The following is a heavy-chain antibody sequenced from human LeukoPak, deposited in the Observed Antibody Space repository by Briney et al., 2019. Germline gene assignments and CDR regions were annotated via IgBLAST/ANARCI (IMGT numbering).Heavy chain of an antibody. J-gene: IGHJ4*02. CDR3: ARDSYYDSSENLIRGEVFDY. V-gene: IGHV3-48*03. Sequence: PGGSLRLSCAASGFTFSSYEMNWVRQAPGKGLEWVSYISSSGSTIYYADSVKGRFTISRDNAKNSLYLQMNSLRAEDTAVYYCARDSYYDSSENLIRGEVFDYWGQGTLVTVSS. CDR2: ISSSGSTI. CDR1: GFTFSSYE. D-gene: IGHD3-22*01.